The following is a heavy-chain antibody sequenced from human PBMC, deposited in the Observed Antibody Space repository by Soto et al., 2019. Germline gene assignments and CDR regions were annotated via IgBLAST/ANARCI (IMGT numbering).Heavy chain of an antibody. J-gene: IGHJ6*02. V-gene: IGHV3-23*01. CDR2: ISGSGDST. CDR3: AKDRDGSAAGPTKFYGMDV. D-gene: IGHD6-13*01. CDR1: GFTFSSYA. Sequence: EVQLLESGGGLVQPGGSLRLSCAASGFTFSSYAMSWVRQAPGKGLEWVSVISGSGDSTYYADSVRGRFTISRDNYKNTLYLQMNSLRAEHTAVYYCAKDRDGSAAGPTKFYGMDVWGQGTTVTVSS.